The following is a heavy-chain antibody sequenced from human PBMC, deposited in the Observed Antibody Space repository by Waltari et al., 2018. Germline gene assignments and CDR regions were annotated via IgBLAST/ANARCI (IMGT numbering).Heavy chain of an antibody. CDR1: GPSFSNYW. Sequence: EVQLVESGGGLAQPGGSLRLSCRASGPSFSNYWMTWVRQASGKGPEWVANIKQDGSEKYYMDSVKGRFTISRDNAKNSLYLQMNNLRVEDTAVYYCTRGGRDSSWYWRDWGQGTLVTVSS. CDR3: TRGGRDSSWYWRD. J-gene: IGHJ4*02. V-gene: IGHV3-7*01. CDR2: IKQDGSEK. D-gene: IGHD6-13*01.